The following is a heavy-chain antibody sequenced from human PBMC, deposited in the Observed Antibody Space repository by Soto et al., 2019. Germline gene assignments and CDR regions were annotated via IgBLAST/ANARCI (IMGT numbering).Heavy chain of an antibody. J-gene: IGHJ5*02. D-gene: IGHD2-21*01. Sequence: QEQLVQSAAEVKKPGASVKVSCMTSGYTFNDYEINWVRHATGQGLEWIGWMNPNSGETGYAQRWQGRVTMTTSSSLNTAYLELSSLTSDDPDVYYCARIATPARPAWYNSFDPGGQGPLVTFSS. CDR1: GYTFNDYE. V-gene: IGHV1-8*02. CDR2: MNPNSGET. CDR3: ARIATPARPAWYNSFDP.